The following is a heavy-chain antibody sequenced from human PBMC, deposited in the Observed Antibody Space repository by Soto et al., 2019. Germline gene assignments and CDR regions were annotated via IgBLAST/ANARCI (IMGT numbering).Heavy chain of an antibody. CDR2: INAGTDQT. Sequence: QVQLVQSGAEVKKPGASVRLSCKASGYIFSTYSMHWVRQAPGQGLEWVGWINAGTDQTKYSQKFQGRVTISRDTSASTAYMEMSSLKSEDTAVYYCARLGCSGGSCFSSIALMDVWGKGTTVTVSP. CDR1: GYIFSTYS. CDR3: ARLGCSGGSCFSSIALMDV. D-gene: IGHD2-15*01. V-gene: IGHV1-3*01. J-gene: IGHJ6*04.